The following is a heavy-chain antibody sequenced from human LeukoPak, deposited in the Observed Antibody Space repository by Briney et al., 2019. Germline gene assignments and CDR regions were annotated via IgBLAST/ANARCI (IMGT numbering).Heavy chain of an antibody. CDR3: ARSGYSGGSYTPPGRL. J-gene: IGHJ4*02. V-gene: IGHV1-69*01. CDR2: IIPIFGTA. Sequence: SVNVSCKASGGTFSSYAISWVRQAPGQGLEWMGGIIPIFGTANYAQKFQGRVTITADESTTTAYMELTSLKPDDAAVYFCARSGYSGGSYTPPGRLWGQGTLVIVSS. D-gene: IGHD5-12*01. CDR1: GGTFSSYA.